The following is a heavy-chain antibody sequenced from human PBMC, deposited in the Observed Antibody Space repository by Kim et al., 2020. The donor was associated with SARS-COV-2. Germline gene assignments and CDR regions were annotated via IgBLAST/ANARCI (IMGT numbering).Heavy chain of an antibody. CDR3: ARDRVAMSVWFRELSQAWGSTGGIHPGYYGMDV. J-gene: IGHJ6*02. CDR2: INTNTGKP. CDR1: GYTFTSYA. V-gene: IGHV7-4-1*02. D-gene: IGHD3-10*01. Sequence: ASVKVSCKASGYTFTSYAMNWVRQAPGQGLEWMGWINTNTGKPTYAQGFTGRFVFSLDTSVSTAYLQISSLKAEDTAVYYCARDRVAMSVWFRELSQAWGSTGGIHPGYYGMDVWGQGTTVTVSS.